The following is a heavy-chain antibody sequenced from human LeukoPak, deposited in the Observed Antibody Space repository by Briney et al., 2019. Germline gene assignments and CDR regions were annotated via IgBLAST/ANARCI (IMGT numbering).Heavy chain of an antibody. CDR3: ARDLKRGYSSGRYSWGTGSSNDY. CDR2: ISAYNGNT. D-gene: IGHD6-19*01. Sequence: ASVKVSCKASGYTFTSYGISWVRQVPGQGLGWMGWISAYNGNTNYAQQKLQGRVTMTTDTSTSTAYMELRSLRSDDTAVYYCARDLKRGYSSGRYSWGTGSSNDYWGQGTLVTVSS. V-gene: IGHV1-18*01. J-gene: IGHJ4*02. CDR1: GYTFTSYG.